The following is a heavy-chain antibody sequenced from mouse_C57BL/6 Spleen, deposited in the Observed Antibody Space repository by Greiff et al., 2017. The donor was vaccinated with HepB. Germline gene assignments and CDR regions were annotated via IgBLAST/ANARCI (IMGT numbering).Heavy chain of an antibody. D-gene: IGHD2-4*01. CDR3: ARPLYDYDGFAY. Sequence: DVMLVESGGGLVKPGGSLKLSCAASGFTFSSYTMSWVRQTPEKRLEWVATISGGGGNTYYPDSVKGRFTISRDNAKNTLYLQMSSLRSEDTALYYCARPLYDYDGFAYWGQGTLVTVSA. CDR2: ISGGGGNT. J-gene: IGHJ3*01. CDR1: GFTFSSYT. V-gene: IGHV5-9*01.